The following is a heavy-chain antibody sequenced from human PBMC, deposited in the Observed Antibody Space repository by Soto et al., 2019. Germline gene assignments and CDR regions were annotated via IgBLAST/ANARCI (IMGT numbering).Heavy chain of an antibody. D-gene: IGHD6-19*01. CDR3: AKAPPASSGWYFDY. J-gene: IGHJ4*02. Sequence: GGSLRLSCAASGFTFSSYGMHWVRQAPGKGLEWVAVISYDGSNKYYADSVKGRFTISRDNSKNTLYLQMNSLRAEDTAVYYCAKAPPASSGWYFDYWGQGTLVTVSS. CDR2: ISYDGSNK. V-gene: IGHV3-30*18. CDR1: GFTFSSYG.